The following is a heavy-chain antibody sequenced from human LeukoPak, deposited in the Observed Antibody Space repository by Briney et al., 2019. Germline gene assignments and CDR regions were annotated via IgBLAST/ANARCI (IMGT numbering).Heavy chain of an antibody. CDR3: VSGLVAATTTDDY. CDR2: INPTSGDT. CDR1: GNIFTGHY. Sequence: ASVKVSCKASGNIFTGHYIHWVRQAPGQGLEWMGYINPTSGDTNFSQRFQGRVTIIRDTSIMTAYMEMSSLRSDDTAIYYCVSGLVAATTTDDYWGQGTLVTVSS. J-gene: IGHJ4*02. V-gene: IGHV1-2*02. D-gene: IGHD1-26*01.